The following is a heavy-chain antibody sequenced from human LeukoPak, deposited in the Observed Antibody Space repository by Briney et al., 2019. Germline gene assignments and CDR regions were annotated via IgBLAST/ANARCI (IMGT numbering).Heavy chain of an antibody. D-gene: IGHD5/OR15-5a*01. J-gene: IGHJ4*02. CDR2: IYNGVNT. Sequence: PSETLSLTCTVSGASVSSASYWSWIRQPPGKGVEWIAHIYNGVNTNYNPSLKSRVTISVDTSKNQYSLKLSSVTAADTAVYYCARGSPMVYDAIDYWGQGTLVTVSS. V-gene: IGHV4-61*01. CDR3: ARGSPMVYDAIDY. CDR1: GASVSSASY.